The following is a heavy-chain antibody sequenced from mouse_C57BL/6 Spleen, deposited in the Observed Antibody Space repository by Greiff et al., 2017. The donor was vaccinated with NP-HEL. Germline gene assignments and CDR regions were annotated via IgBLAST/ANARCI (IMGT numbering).Heavy chain of an antibody. J-gene: IGHJ2*01. CDR3: TRDWDEGFDY. CDR1: GFTFSSYA. D-gene: IGHD4-1*01. Sequence: EVKLVESGEGLVKPGGSLKLSCAASGFTFSSYAMSWVRQTPEKRLEWVAYISRGGDYIYYADTVKGRFTISRDNARNTLYLQMSSLKSEDTAMYYCTRDWDEGFDYWGQGTTLTVSS. V-gene: IGHV5-9-1*02. CDR2: ISRGGDYI.